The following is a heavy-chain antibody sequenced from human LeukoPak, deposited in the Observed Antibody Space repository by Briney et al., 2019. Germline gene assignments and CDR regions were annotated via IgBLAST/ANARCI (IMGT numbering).Heavy chain of an antibody. J-gene: IGHJ4*02. CDR1: DGSISSYY. V-gene: IGHV4-59*08. Sequence: SETLSLTCTVSDGSISSYYWSWIRQPPGKGLEWIGYIYYSGSTNYNPSLKSRVTISVDTSKNQFSLKLSSVTAADTAVYYCARQDSSSAALDYWGQGTLVTVSS. D-gene: IGHD6-6*01. CDR2: IYYSGST. CDR3: ARQDSSSAALDY.